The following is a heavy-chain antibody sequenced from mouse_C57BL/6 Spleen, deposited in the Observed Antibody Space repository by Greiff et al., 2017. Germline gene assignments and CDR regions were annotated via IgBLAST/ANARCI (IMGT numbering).Heavy chain of an antibody. CDR3: ARLRGNYYYAMDD. D-gene: IGHD2-1*01. V-gene: IGHV1-55*01. CDR1: GYTFTSYW. CDR2: IYPGSGST. J-gene: IGHJ4*01. Sequence: QVQLQQPGAELVKPGASVKMSCKASGYTFTSYWITWVKQRPGQGLEWIGEIYPGSGSTNYNEKFKSKATLTVDTSSSTAYMQLSSLTSEDSAVYYCARLRGNYYYAMDDWGQGTSVTVSS.